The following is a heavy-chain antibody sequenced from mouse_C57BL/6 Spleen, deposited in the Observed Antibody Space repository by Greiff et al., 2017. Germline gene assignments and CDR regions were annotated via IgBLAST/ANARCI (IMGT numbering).Heavy chain of an antibody. V-gene: IGHV1-72*01. Sequence: QVQLQQPGAELVKPGASVKLSCKASGYTFTSYWMHWVKQRPGRGLEWIGRFDPNSGGTKYNEKFKSKATLTVDKPSSTAYMQLSSLTSEDSAVYYCATLDYYGYFGYWGQGTTRTVSS. CDR2: FDPNSGGT. D-gene: IGHD1-1*01. CDR1: GYTFTSYW. J-gene: IGHJ2*01. CDR3: ATLDYYGYFGY.